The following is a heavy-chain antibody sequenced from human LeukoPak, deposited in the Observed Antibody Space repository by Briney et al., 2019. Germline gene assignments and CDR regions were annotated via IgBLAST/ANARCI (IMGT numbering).Heavy chain of an antibody. D-gene: IGHD3-22*01. CDR3: AKDRNRDSIGR. J-gene: IGHJ4*02. CDR2: ISGSGGST. CDR1: GFTFTSDA. V-gene: IGHV3-23*01. Sequence: GGSLRLSCAASGFTFTSDATSWVRQAPGKGLEWVSAISGSGGSTYYADSVKGRFTISRDNSKNTLYLQMNSLRAEDMYVYYCAKDRNRDSIGRWGQGTLVTVSS.